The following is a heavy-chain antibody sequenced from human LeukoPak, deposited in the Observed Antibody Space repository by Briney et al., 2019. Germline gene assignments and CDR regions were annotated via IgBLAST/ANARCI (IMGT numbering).Heavy chain of an antibody. V-gene: IGHV1-46*01. CDR3: ARDRGYRGRYGSGSYSAFDI. D-gene: IGHD3-10*01. J-gene: IGHJ3*02. Sequence: ASVKVSCKASGYTFTSYYTHWVRQAPGQGLEWMGIINPSGGSTSYAQKFQGRVTMTRDMSTSTVYMELSSLRSEDTAVYYCARDRGYRGRYGSGSYSAFDIWGQGTMVTVSS. CDR1: GYTFTSYY. CDR2: INPSGGST.